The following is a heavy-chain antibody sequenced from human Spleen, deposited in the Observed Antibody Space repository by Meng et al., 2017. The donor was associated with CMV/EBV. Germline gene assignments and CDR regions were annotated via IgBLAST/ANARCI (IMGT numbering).Heavy chain of an antibody. CDR3: ARAFPFWSGVFDY. Sequence: QVYLVESGGGLFKPGGSLRLSWAASGFTFSDYYMSWIRQAPGKGLEWVSYISSSSSYTNYADSVKGRFTISRDNAKNSLYLQMNSLRAEDTAVYYCARAFPFWSGVFDYWGQGTLVTVSS. D-gene: IGHD3-3*01. CDR1: GFTFSDYY. V-gene: IGHV3-11*05. J-gene: IGHJ4*02. CDR2: ISSSSSYT.